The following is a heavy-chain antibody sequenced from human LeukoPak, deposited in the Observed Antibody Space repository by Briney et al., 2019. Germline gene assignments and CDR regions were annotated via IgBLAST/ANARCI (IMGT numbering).Heavy chain of an antibody. CDR3: ARSHASYSSSWEFSYYFDY. D-gene: IGHD6-13*01. CDR2: INSEGSST. CDR1: GFTFSSYW. V-gene: IGHV3-74*01. Sequence: RAGGSLRLSCAASGFTFSSYWMPWVRQAPGEGLVWVSRINSEGSSTRYADSVEGRFTISRDNAKNTLYLQMSSLRVEDTAVYYCARSHASYSSSWEFSYYFDYWGQGTLVTVSS. J-gene: IGHJ4*02.